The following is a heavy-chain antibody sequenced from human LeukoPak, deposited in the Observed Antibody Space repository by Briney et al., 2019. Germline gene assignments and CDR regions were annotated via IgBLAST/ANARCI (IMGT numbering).Heavy chain of an antibody. J-gene: IGHJ4*02. Sequence: SETLSLTCTVSGGSISSYYWSWIRQPAGKGLEWIGRIYTSGSTDYNPSLKSRVTISVDTSKNQFSLKLSSVTAADTAVYYCASEWRGYSGYEVWGQGTLVTVSS. D-gene: IGHD5-12*01. CDR2: IYTSGST. CDR1: GGSISSYY. V-gene: IGHV4-4*07. CDR3: ASEWRGYSGYEV.